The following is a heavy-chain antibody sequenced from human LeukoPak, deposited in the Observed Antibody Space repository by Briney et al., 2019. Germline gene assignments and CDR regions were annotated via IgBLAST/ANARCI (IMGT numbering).Heavy chain of an antibody. CDR1: GLTVSSNY. V-gene: IGHV3-53*01. Sequence: PAGGSLRLSCAASGLTVSSNYMSWVRQAPGKGLEWISVIYGSGSTYYADSVKGRFTISRDNSKNTLSLQMNSLRAEDTAVYYCARAQLLLYDYWGQGTLVTVSS. D-gene: IGHD2-2*01. CDR2: IYGSGST. J-gene: IGHJ4*02. CDR3: ARAQLLLYDY.